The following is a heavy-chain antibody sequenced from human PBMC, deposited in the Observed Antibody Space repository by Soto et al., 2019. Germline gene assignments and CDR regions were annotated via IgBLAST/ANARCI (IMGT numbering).Heavy chain of an antibody. CDR3: ARTPHSSGWYGSFDI. CDR2: IDWDDDK. J-gene: IGHJ3*02. CDR1: GFSLSTSGMC. D-gene: IGHD6-19*01. V-gene: IGHV2-70*01. Sequence: ESGPTLVNPTQTLTLTCTFSGFSLSTSGMCVSWIRQPPGKALEWLALIDWDDDKYYSTSLKTRLTISKDTSKNQVVLTVANMHPVDAATYYCARTPHSSGWYGSFDIWGQGTMVTVSS.